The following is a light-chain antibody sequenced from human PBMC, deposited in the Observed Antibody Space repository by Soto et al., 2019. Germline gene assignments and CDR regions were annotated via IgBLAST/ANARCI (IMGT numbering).Light chain of an antibody. J-gene: IGKJ1*01. V-gene: IGKV3-20*01. Sequence: EALFTQCARTVYPSPVDRVSLSCRSTRTGSSNFLAWYQQKPGQAPRLLFYGATARATGVPNRFSGSGSGTEFTLTISRLEPEDFAVYYCQQYGNSPWTFGQGTKVDIK. CDR2: GAT. CDR3: QQYGNSPWT. CDR1: RTGSSNF.